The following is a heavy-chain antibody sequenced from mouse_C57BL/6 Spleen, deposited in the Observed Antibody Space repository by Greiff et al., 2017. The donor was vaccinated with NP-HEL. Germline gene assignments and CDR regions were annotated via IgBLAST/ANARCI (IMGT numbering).Heavy chain of an antibody. J-gene: IGHJ2*01. V-gene: IGHV1-54*01. CDR1: GYAFTNYL. CDR3: ARRSRVTATAPFDY. CDR2: INPGSGGT. D-gene: IGHD2-2*01. Sequence: VQLQQSGAELVRPGSSVKVSCKASGYAFTNYLIEWVKQRPGQGLEWIGVINPGSGGTNYNEKFKGKATLTADKSSSTAYMQLSSLTSEDSAVYFCARRSRVTATAPFDYWGQGTTLTVSS.